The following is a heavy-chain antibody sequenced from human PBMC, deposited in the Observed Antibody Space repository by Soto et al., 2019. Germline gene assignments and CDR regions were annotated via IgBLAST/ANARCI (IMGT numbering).Heavy chain of an antibody. CDR2: ISGSGQTT. J-gene: IGHJ4*02. CDR3: AKSXGDSXTXXXFDY. V-gene: IGHV3-23*01. CDR1: GFTFSSYS. D-gene: IGHD4-4*01. Sequence: EVQLLXSGGGSVQPGXSLXLSCAASGFTFSSYSLSWLRQAPGKGLEWVSGISGSGQTTHYKDSVKGRFTXXXXXXXXXXXXXXXXXXXXXXXXXXCAKSXGDSXTXXXFDYXGQGXXVXV.